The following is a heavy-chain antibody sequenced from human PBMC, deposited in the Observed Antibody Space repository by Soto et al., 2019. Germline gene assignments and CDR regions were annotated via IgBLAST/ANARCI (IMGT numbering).Heavy chain of an antibody. Sequence: QLQLQESGPGLVKPSETLSLTCTVSGGSISSSSYYWGWIRQPPGKGLEWIGSIYYSGSTYYNPSLKGRVTISVDTSKNQFSLKLSAVTAADTAVYYCARGLRDGDYDYFDAFDIWGQGTMVTVSS. D-gene: IGHD4-17*01. CDR2: IYYSGST. CDR3: ARGLRDGDYDYFDAFDI. CDR1: GGSISSSSYY. V-gene: IGHV4-39*01. J-gene: IGHJ3*02.